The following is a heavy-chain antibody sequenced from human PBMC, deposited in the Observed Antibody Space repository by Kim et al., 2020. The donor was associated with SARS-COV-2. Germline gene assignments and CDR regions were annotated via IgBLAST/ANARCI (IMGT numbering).Heavy chain of an antibody. J-gene: IGHJ6*02. V-gene: IGHV1-18*04. CDR2: ISAYNGNT. D-gene: IGHD3-3*01. Sequence: ASVKVSCKASGYTFTSYGISWVRQAPGQGLEWMGWISAYNGNTNYSQKLQGRVTMTTDTSTSTAYMELRSLRSDDTAVYYCARDRNSTSFGVVITYGMDVWGQGTTVTVSS. CDR3: ARDRNSTSFGVVITYGMDV. CDR1: GYTFTSYG.